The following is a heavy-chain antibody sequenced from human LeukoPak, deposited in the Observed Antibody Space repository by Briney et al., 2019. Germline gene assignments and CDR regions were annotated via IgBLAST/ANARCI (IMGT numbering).Heavy chain of an antibody. V-gene: IGHV4-30-2*01. CDR2: IHDTGST. CDR3: ARGDYFDY. J-gene: IGHJ4*02. CDR1: RGSFSSGAYA. Sequence: SQTLSLTCAVSRGSFSSGAYAWTWIRQPPGKGLEWIGYIHDTGSTYYKPSLKSRLTMSVDRSKNHFSLQLTSVTAADTAVYYCARGDYFDYWGQGTLVTVSS.